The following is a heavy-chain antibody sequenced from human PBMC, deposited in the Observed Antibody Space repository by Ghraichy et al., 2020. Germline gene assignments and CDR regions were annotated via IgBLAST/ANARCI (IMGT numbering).Heavy chain of an antibody. D-gene: IGHD2-21*01. CDR2: IYYSGST. CDR1: GGSISSYY. J-gene: IGHJ4*02. Sequence: SETLSLTCTVSGGSISSYYWSWIRQPPGKGLEWIGYIYYSGSTNYNPSLKSRVTISVDTSKNQFSLKLSSVTAADTAVYYCARCGGDCYSGLPDQNWGQGTLVTVSS. V-gene: IGHV4-59*01. CDR3: ARCGGDCYSGLPDQN.